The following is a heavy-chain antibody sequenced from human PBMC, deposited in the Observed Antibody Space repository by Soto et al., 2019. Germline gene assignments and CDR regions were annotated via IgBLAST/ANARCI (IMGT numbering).Heavy chain of an antibody. CDR1: GGSFSGYY. V-gene: IGHV4-34*01. CDR3: ARDLYCSGGSCYDPDDAFDI. D-gene: IGHD2-15*01. CDR2: INHSGST. J-gene: IGHJ3*02. Sequence: SETLSLTCAVYGGSFSGYYWGWIRQPPGKGLEWIGEINHSGSTNYNPSLKSRVTISVDTSKNQFSLKLSSVTAADTAVYYCARDLYCSGGSCYDPDDAFDIWGQGTMVTVSS.